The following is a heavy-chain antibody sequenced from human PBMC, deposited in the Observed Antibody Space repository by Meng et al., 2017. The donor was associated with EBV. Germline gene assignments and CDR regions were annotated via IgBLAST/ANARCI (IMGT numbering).Heavy chain of an antibody. CDR1: GGNFSSDA. D-gene: IGHD3-10*01. V-gene: IGHV1-69*01. CDR3: AGESGRGFTPDY. J-gene: IGHJ4*02. Sequence: VQLLQSGGGVMKTGASVKVSCRMAGGNFSSDAYGWGLQPPGQGRDEMVGLIPMVGGPHYAQKFQGRGTIIAYESTSTNSMELNSLRSEDTAMYYCAGESGRGFTPDYWGQGTLVTVSS. CDR2: LIPMVGGP.